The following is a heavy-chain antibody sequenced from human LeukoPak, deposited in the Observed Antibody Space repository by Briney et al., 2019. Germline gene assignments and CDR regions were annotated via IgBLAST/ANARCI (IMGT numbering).Heavy chain of an antibody. D-gene: IGHD1-14*01. V-gene: IGHV1-2*02. CDR1: GYTFTGYY. CDR3: ARTKAPPDPWAWFDP. J-gene: IGHJ5*02. CDR2: INPNSGGT. Sequence: GASVKVSCKASGYTFTGYYMHWVRQAPGQGLEWMGWINPNSGGTNYAQKFQGRVTMTRDTSISTAYMELSRLRSDDTAVYYCARTKAPPDPWAWFDPWGQGTLVTV.